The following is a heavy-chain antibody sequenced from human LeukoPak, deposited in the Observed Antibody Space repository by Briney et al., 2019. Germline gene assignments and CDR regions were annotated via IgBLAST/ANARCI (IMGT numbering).Heavy chain of an antibody. D-gene: IGHD2/OR15-2a*01. Sequence: ASVKVSCKASGYTFTSYYRHWVRQAPGQGLEWMGIINPSGGSTSYAQKFQGRVTMTRDMSTSSVYMELSSPRSEDTAVYYWARSVAASLFFLYWGQATLVTVSS. V-gene: IGHV1-46*01. J-gene: IGHJ4*02. CDR3: ARSVAASLFFLY. CDR2: INPSGGST. CDR1: GYTFTSYY.